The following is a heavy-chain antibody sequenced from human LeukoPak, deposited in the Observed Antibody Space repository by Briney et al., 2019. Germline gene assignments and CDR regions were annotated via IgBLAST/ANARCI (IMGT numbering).Heavy chain of an antibody. CDR1: GFTFSSYA. J-gene: IGHJ3*02. CDR2: ISSSSSYI. V-gene: IGHV3-21*01. D-gene: IGHD5-18*01. CDR3: AHFSWIQLWRDDAFDI. Sequence: GGSLRLSCAASGFTFSSYAMSWVRQAPGKGLEWVSSISSSSSYIYYADSVKGRFTISRDNAKNSLYLQMNSLRAEDTAVHYCAHFSWIQLWRDDAFDIWGQGTMVTVSS.